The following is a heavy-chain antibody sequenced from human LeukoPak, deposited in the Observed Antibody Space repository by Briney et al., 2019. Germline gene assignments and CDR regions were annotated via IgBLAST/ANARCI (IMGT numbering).Heavy chain of an antibody. CDR3: VRHIKPAGPWDGMDV. J-gene: IGHJ6*02. V-gene: IGHV1-18*01. CDR2: ISAYNSNK. Sequence: ASVKVSCKASGYTFTNYAMHWVRQAPGQGLEWVAWISAYNSNKNSAEKFQGRVTMTIDTSTSTAYMELRSLKSDDTAVYYCVRHIKPAGPWDGMDVWGQGTTVIVSS. D-gene: IGHD1-26*01. CDR1: GYTFTNYA.